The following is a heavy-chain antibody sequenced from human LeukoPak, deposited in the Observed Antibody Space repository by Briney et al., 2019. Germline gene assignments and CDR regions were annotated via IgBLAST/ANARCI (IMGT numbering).Heavy chain of an antibody. CDR3: ARSVGGTPLDY. V-gene: IGHV3-21*01. CDR2: ISSISSYI. Sequence: GGSLRLSCAASGFIFSTYSMNWVRQAPGKGLEWVSSISSISSYIYYADSVKGRFTISRDNAKNSLYLQMNSLRAEDTAVYYCARSVGGTPLDYWGQGTLVTVSS. J-gene: IGHJ4*02. D-gene: IGHD1-26*01. CDR1: GFIFSTYS.